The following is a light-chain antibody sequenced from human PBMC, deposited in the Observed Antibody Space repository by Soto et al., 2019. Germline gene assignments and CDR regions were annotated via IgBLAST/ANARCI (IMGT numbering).Light chain of an antibody. CDR2: GAS. CDR1: QGITSS. Sequence: VFMAHSPPCLSVHPAGKAYLSRRASQGITSSLAWYQQRPGQAPRLLLYGASTRAAGIPARFSGSGSGTEFTHTINSLQSQGFAVYYCQQYSDWATTLGPGTRLEIK. J-gene: IGKJ5*01. V-gene: IGKV3-15*01. CDR3: QQYSDWATT.